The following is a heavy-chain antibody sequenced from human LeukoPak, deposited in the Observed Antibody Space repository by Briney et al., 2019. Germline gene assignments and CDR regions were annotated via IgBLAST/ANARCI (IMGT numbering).Heavy chain of an antibody. CDR1: GFTFSSYA. D-gene: IGHD4-11*01. Sequence: PGGSLRLSCAASGFTFSSYAMSWVRQAPGKGLEWVSGVSSGDRTYYADSVKGRFTISRDNSKNTLYLQMNSLRAEDTAVYYCAKDAIVTTPGEAFDIWGQGTMVTVSS. J-gene: IGHJ3*02. V-gene: IGHV3-23*01. CDR2: VSSGDRT. CDR3: AKDAIVTTPGEAFDI.